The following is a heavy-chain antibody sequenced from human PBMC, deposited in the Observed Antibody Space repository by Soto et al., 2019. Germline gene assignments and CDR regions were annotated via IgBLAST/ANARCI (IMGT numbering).Heavy chain of an antibody. V-gene: IGHV1-46*03. D-gene: IGHD6-19*01. CDR3: ARGAVAGYYYYYGMDV. J-gene: IGHJ6*02. CDR1: GYTFTSYY. CDR2: INPSGGST. Sequence: ASVKVSRKASGYTFTSYYMHWVRQAPGQGLEWMGIINPSGGSTSYAQKFQGRVTMTRDTSTSTVYMELSSLRSEDTAVYYCARGAVAGYYYYYGMDVWGQGTTVTVSS.